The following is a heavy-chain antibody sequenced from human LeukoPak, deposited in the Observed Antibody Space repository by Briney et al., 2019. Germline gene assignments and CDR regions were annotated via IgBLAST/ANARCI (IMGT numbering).Heavy chain of an antibody. CDR3: ARVKLTTVTSHDS. J-gene: IGHJ4*02. D-gene: IGHD4-11*01. V-gene: IGHV4-4*07. CDR1: GDSISDYY. CDR2: IHITGGT. Sequence: KTSETLSLTCSVSGDSISDYYWSWLRQFAGKGLEWIGRIHITGGTNYNPSLKSRVTMSLDTSKNQFSLRLTSVTATDTAVYYCARVKLTTVTSHDSWGQGTLVTVSS.